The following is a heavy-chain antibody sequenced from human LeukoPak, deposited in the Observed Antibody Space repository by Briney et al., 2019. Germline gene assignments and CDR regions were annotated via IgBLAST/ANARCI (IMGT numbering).Heavy chain of an antibody. V-gene: IGHV7-4-1*01. J-gene: IGHJ3*02. CDR3: TRHSPTDGALDFDI. Sequence: ASVKVSCKASGYTFTTYTTNLLRQAPGHGLEWMGWINTYTGNPTYAQGFTGRFVFSLDTSVSTAYLQIFSLKVEDTAVYYCTRHSPTDGALDFDIWGQGTMVTVSS. CDR1: GYTFTTYT. D-gene: IGHD4/OR15-4a*01. CDR2: INTYTGNP.